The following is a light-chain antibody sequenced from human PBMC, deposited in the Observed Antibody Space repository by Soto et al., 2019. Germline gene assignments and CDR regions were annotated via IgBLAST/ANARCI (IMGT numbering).Light chain of an antibody. Sequence: QSVLTQQPSFSGTPGQRVTISCSGSSSNVGSNFVYWYQQFPETAPKLLIYRTDQRPSGVPDRFSASKPGTSASLAISGLRSDDEADYYCAAWDNSLRWVFGGGTQLTVL. J-gene: IGLJ3*02. CDR3: AAWDNSLRWV. CDR1: SSNVGSNF. CDR2: RTD. V-gene: IGLV1-47*01.